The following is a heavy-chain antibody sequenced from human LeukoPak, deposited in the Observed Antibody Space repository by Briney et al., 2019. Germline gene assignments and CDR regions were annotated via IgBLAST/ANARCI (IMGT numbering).Heavy chain of an antibody. J-gene: IGHJ4*02. CDR2: ISSSSSTI. V-gene: IGHV3-48*04. Sequence: PGGSLRLSCAASGFTFSSYSMNWVRQAPGKGLEWVSYISSSSSTIYYADSVKGRFTISRDNAKNSLYLQKNSLRAEDTAVFYCARVGIAAAGTNFDYWGQGTLVTVSS. D-gene: IGHD6-13*01. CDR3: ARVGIAAAGTNFDY. CDR1: GFTFSSYS.